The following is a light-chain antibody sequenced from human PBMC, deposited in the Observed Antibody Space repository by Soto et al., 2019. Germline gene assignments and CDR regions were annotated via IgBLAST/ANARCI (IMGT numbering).Light chain of an antibody. CDR3: QQYDNPWFT. CDR2: DAS. CDR1: QDISNY. V-gene: IGKV1-33*01. Sequence: DIQMTQSPSSLSASVGDRVTITCQASQDISNYLNWYQQKPGKAPKLLIYDASNLETGVPSRFSGSGSGTDFTFTISSLQSEDLATYYCQQYDNPWFTFGPGTKVDIK. J-gene: IGKJ3*01.